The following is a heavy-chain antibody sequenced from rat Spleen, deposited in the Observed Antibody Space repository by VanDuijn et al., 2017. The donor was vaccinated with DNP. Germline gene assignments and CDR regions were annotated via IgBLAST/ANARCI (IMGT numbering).Heavy chain of an antibody. D-gene: IGHD1-6*01. CDR2: ISSGGST. CDR3: TRGAYYGHDY. Sequence: QVQLKESGPGLVQPSQTLSLTCTVSGFSLTSYGVSWVRQPPGKGLEWIAAISSGGSTYYNSALKSRLSISRDTSKSQVFLKMNSLQTEDTAIYFCTRGAYYGHDYWGQGVMVTVSS. CDR1: GFSLTSYG. V-gene: IGHV2S12*01. J-gene: IGHJ2*01.